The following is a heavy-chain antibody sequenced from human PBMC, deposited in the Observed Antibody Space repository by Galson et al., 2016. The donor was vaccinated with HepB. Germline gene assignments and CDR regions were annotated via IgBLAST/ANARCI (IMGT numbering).Heavy chain of an antibody. Sequence: SLRLSCAASGFTFSTNGMHWVRQAPGKGLEWVAIIWYDGSKKYYADSVTGRFTISRDNSKNTLYLQMNSLRAEDTAVYYCARDLGVYNFWSGYTHYGMDVWSQGTTVTVSS. J-gene: IGHJ6*02. D-gene: IGHD3-3*01. CDR1: GFTFSTNG. V-gene: IGHV3-33*01. CDR2: IWYDGSKK. CDR3: ARDLGVYNFWSGYTHYGMDV.